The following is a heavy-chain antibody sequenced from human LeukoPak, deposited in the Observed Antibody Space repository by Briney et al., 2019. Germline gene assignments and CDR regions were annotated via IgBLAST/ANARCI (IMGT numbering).Heavy chain of an antibody. J-gene: IGHJ4*02. Sequence: GGSLRLSCAASGFTFSSYAMSWVRQAPGKGLEWVSGISGSGASTYYADSVKGRFTISRDNSKNTLCLQLDSLRAEDTAVYYCLGGTGWIFDYWGQGTLVTVSS. CDR2: ISGSGAST. CDR1: GFTFSSYA. D-gene: IGHD6-19*01. V-gene: IGHV3-23*01. CDR3: LGGTGWIFDY.